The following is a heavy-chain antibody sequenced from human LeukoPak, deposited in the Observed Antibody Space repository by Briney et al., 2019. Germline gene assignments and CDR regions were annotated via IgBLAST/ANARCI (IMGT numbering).Heavy chain of an antibody. CDR3: AKDQYYDILTGYGTFDY. Sequence: GGSLRLSCAASGFTFSSYAMSWVRQAPGKGLEWVSAISGSGGSTYYADSVKGRFTISRDKSKNTLDLQMNSLRAEDTAVYYCAKDQYYDILTGYGTFDYWGQGTLVTVSS. CDR1: GFTFSSYA. J-gene: IGHJ4*02. CDR2: ISGSGGST. D-gene: IGHD3-9*01. V-gene: IGHV3-23*01.